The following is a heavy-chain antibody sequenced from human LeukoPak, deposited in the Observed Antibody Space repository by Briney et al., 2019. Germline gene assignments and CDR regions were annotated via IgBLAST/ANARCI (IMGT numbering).Heavy chain of an antibody. CDR3: ARDSGYCSSNSCYNYFDY. CDR1: GFTFSSYW. Sequence: GGSLRLSCAASGFTFSSYWMHWVRQAPGKGLVWVSRINSDGSSTSYADSVKGRFTISRDNAKNTLYLQMNSLRAEDTAVYHCARDSGYCSSNSCYNYFDYWGQGTLVTVSS. D-gene: IGHD2-2*02. J-gene: IGHJ4*02. V-gene: IGHV3-74*01. CDR2: INSDGSST.